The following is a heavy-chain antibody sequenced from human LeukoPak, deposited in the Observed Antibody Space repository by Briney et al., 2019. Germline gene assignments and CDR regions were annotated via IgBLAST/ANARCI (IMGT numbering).Heavy chain of an antibody. Sequence: GASVKVSCKASGYTFTDYAISWVRQAPGQGLEWMGWISAYNGNTNYAQKLQGRVTMTTDTPTSTAYMELRSLRPDDTAVYYCARGYDSSRRGAFDIWGQGTMVTVSS. V-gene: IGHV1-18*01. D-gene: IGHD3-22*01. CDR2: ISAYNGNT. CDR3: ARGYDSSRRGAFDI. J-gene: IGHJ3*02. CDR1: GYTFTDYA.